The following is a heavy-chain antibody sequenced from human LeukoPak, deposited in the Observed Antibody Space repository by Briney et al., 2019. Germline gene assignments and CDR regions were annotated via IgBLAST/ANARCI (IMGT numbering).Heavy chain of an antibody. CDR3: ARQPSYYYESSGFDY. CDR1: SGSISTSNYF. V-gene: IGHV4-39*01. D-gene: IGHD3-22*01. J-gene: IGHJ4*02. Sequence: SETLSLTCTVSSGSISTSNYFWGWIRQPPGKGLEWIGSIYYSGSTYYNTSLKRRISISVDTSRNQFSLKLSSVSAADTAIYYCARQPSYYYESSGFDYWGQGTLVTVSS. CDR2: IYYSGST.